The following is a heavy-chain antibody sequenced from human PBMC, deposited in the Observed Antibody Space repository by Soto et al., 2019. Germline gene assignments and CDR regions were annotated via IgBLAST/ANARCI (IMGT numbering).Heavy chain of an antibody. D-gene: IGHD3-22*01. CDR3: ARDPKGKGGSGYYLWFDP. Sequence: ASVKVSCKASGYTFTGYYMHWVRQAPGQGLEWMGWINPNSGGTNYAQKFQGWVTMTRDTSISTAYMELSRLRSDDTAVYYCARDPKGKGGSGYYLWFDPWGQGTLVTVSS. CDR1: GYTFTGYY. CDR2: INPNSGGT. V-gene: IGHV1-2*04. J-gene: IGHJ5*02.